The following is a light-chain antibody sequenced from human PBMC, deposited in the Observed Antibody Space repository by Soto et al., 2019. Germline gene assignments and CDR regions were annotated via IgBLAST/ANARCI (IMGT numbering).Light chain of an antibody. CDR2: WAS. V-gene: IGKV4-1*01. J-gene: IGKJ2*02. Sequence: DIVMTQSPDSLAVSLGERATINCKSSQSVLYSSNNKNYLAWYQQKPGQPPKLLIYWASTRESGVPDRFSGSGSRTDFTLTISSLQAEDVAVYYCQQYYSPSGIFGQGTKLAIK. CDR3: QQYYSPSGI. CDR1: QSVLYSSNNKNY.